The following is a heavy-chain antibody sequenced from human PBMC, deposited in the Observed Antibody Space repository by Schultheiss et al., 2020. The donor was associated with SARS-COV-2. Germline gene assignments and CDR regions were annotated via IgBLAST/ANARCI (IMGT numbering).Heavy chain of an antibody. CDR2: VYYSGNT. CDR3: ARDRREEMATMHFDY. D-gene: IGHD5-24*01. V-gene: IGHV4-39*02. CDR1: GGSISSYY. Sequence: SETLSLTCTVSGGSISSYYWGWIRQPPGKGLEWIGSVYYSGNTYYNPSLKSRVTISVDTSKNHFSLKLSSVTAADTAVYYCARDRREEMATMHFDYWGQGTLVTVSS. J-gene: IGHJ4*02.